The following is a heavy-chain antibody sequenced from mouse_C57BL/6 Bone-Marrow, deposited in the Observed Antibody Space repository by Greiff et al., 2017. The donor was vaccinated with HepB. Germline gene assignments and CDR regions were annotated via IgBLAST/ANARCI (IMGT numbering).Heavy chain of an antibody. CDR3: ARPPYGNYALDY. D-gene: IGHD2-1*01. V-gene: IGHV1-64*01. Sequence: QVQLQQPGAELVKPGASVKLSCKASGYTFTSYWMHWVKQRPGQGLEWIGMIHPNSGSTNYNEKFKSKATLTVDTSSSTAYMQLSSLTSEDSAVYYCARPPYGNYALDYWGQGTTLTVSS. CDR1: GYTFTSYW. CDR2: IHPNSGST. J-gene: IGHJ2*01.